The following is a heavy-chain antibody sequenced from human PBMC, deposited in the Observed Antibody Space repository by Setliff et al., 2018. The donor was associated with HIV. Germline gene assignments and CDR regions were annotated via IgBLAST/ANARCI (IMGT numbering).Heavy chain of an antibody. CDR2: IKSDGGST. Sequence: GGSLRLSCAASGITFSRYAMHWVRQAPGKGLEYVSGIKSDGGSTYYANSVKGRFTISRDNSKNTMYLQMNTLRVEDTAVYYCARDPPGSGFHLDYWGQGTPVTSPQ. V-gene: IGHV3-64*01. D-gene: IGHD5-12*01. J-gene: IGHJ4*02. CDR3: ARDPPGSGFHLDY. CDR1: GITFSRYA.